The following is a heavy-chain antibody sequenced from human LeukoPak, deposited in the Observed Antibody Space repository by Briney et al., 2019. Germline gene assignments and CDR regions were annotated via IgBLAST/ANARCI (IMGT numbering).Heavy chain of an antibody. CDR3: ARALRYCSGGSCYGYFQH. D-gene: IGHD2-15*01. V-gene: IGHV1-18*01. J-gene: IGHJ1*01. CDR2: ISASNGNT. Sequence: ASVKVSCKASGYTFTRYGISWVRQAPGQGLQWLGWISASNGNTNYAQKFRDRVTMSADTSTGTAYLDVRSLTSDDTAVYYCARALRYCSGGSCYGYFQHWGQGTLVTVSS. CDR1: GYTFTRYG.